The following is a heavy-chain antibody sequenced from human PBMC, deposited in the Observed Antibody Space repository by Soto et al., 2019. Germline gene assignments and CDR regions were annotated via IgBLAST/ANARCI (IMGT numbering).Heavy chain of an antibody. CDR3: ARYCSSTSCYRGSYYYYGMDV. Sequence: ASVKVSCKASGYTFTGYYMHWVRQAPGQGLEWMGWINPNSGGTNYAQKFQGRVTMTRDTSISTAYMELSRLRSDDTAVYYCARYCSSTSCYRGSYYYYGMDVWGQGTLVTVSS. D-gene: IGHD2-2*01. V-gene: IGHV1-2*02. CDR1: GYTFTGYY. CDR2: INPNSGGT. J-gene: IGHJ6*02.